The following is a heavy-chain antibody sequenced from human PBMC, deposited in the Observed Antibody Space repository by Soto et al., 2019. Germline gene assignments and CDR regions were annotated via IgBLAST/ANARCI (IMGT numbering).Heavy chain of an antibody. CDR2: IYYRGTT. J-gene: IGHJ6*02. CDR1: GGSIVSYY. D-gene: IGHD4-17*01. Sequence: QVQLQESGPGLVKPSETLSLTCTVSGGSIVSYYWSWIRQPPGKGLEWIGHIYYRGTTTYNPSLLSRVTISVDPSKTQFSLRLSSLTAADTAVYYCARQNGDFAYYFYGVDVWGQGTTVTVS. V-gene: IGHV4-59*01. CDR3: ARQNGDFAYYFYGVDV.